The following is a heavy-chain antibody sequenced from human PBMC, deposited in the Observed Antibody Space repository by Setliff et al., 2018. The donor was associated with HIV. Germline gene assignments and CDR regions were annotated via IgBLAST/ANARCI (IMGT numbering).Heavy chain of an antibody. Sequence: SETLSLTCAVYGGTFSGHYWSWIRQPPGQGLDWIGKIHPSGNTYYNPSLQSRVTISVDTSKNQFSLNLSSVTAADTAVYYCARGLDSAKIHYWGQGTLVTVSS. J-gene: IGHJ4*02. D-gene: IGHD6-25*01. V-gene: IGHV4-34*01. CDR1: GGTFSGHY. CDR2: IHPSGNT. CDR3: ARGLDSAKIHY.